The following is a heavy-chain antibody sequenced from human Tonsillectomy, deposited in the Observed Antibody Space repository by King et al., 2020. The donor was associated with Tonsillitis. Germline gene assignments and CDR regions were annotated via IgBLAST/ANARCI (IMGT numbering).Heavy chain of an antibody. Sequence: QLQESGPGLVKPSETLSLTCAVSGASISRYHWSWIRQPPGKRLEWIGYTFYSGSTNYNPSLKSRVTMSVDTSRNQFSLKLTSVTAADTAVYYCARDMGEYCRGGSCFNWFDPWGQGTLVTVSS. CDR1: GASISRYH. V-gene: IGHV4-59*01. CDR3: ARDMGEYCRGGSCFNWFDP. CDR2: TFYSGST. J-gene: IGHJ5*02. D-gene: IGHD2-15*01.